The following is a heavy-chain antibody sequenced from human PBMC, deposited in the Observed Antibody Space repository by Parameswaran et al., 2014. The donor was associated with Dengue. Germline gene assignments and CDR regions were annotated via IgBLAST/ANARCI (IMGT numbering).Heavy chain of an antibody. V-gene: IGHV3-23*01. CDR3: AKDLSDYFDY. CDR2: ISGSGDST. J-gene: IGHJ4*02. Sequence: VRQAPGKGLEWVSAISGSGDSTYYADSVKGRFTISRDISQNTVFLQMQSLRAGDTAVYYCAKDLSDYFDYWGQGTLVTVSS.